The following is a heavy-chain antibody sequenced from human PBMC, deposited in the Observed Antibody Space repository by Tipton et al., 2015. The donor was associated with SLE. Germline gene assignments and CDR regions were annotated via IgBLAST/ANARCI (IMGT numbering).Heavy chain of an antibody. CDR3: AKDTREDILIGYMGDY. D-gene: IGHD3-9*01. CDR2: IGWNSGRI. CDR1: GFSFGDYA. V-gene: IGHV3-9*01. J-gene: IGHJ4*02. Sequence: SLRLSCAVSGFSFGDYAMHWVRQAPGKGLEWVSGIGWNSGRIAYADSVKGRFTISRDNAKNSLYLQMNSLRIEDTAVYYCAKDTREDILIGYMGDYWGQGTRVTVSS.